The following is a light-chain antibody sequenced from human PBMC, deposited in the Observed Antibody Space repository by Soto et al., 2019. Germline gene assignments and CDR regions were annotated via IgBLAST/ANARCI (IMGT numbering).Light chain of an antibody. Sequence: EIVLTQSPATLSLSPGERASLSCRASQSVSVYVAWYQQRPGQAPRLLIYDSSNRVPGIPARFSGSGSGTDFTLTINNLEPDDLAVYYCQQRSNWPWTTFGPGTRVEIK. CDR1: QSVSVY. J-gene: IGKJ1*01. CDR3: QQRSNWPWTT. CDR2: DSS. V-gene: IGKV3-11*01.